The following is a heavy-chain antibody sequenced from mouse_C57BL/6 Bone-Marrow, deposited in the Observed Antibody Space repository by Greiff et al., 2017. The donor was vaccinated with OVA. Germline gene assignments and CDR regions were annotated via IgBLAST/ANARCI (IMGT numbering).Heavy chain of an antibody. Sequence: VQVVESGPGLVQPSQSLSITCTVSGFSLTSYGVHWVRQSPGKGLEWLGVIWRGGSTDYNAAFMSRLSITKDNSKSQVFFKMNSLQADDTAIYYCAKDYYYGSSGFAYWGQGTLVTVSA. V-gene: IGHV2-5*01. D-gene: IGHD1-1*01. CDR3: AKDYYYGSSGFAY. CDR2: IWRGGST. J-gene: IGHJ3*01. CDR1: GFSLTSYG.